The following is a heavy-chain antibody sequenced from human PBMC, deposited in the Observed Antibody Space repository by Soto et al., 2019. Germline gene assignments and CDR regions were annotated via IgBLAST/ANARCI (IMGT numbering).Heavy chain of an antibody. CDR3: ARDRVVRGVILGAPFDY. CDR1: GFTFSSYS. J-gene: IGHJ4*02. D-gene: IGHD3-10*01. V-gene: IGHV3-21*01. Sequence: GGSLRLSCAASGFTFSSYSMNWVRQAPGKGLEWVSSIGSSSSYIYYADSVKGRFTISSNNSKNSLYMQMNSLRAEDTAVYYCARDRVVRGVILGAPFDYWGQGTLVTVSS. CDR2: IGSSSSYI.